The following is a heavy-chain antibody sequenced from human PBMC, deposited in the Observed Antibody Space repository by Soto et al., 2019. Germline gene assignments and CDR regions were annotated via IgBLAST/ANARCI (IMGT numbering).Heavy chain of an antibody. Sequence: GGSLRLSCAASGFTVSSNYMSWVRQAPGKGLEWVSVIYSGGSTYYADSVKGRFTISRDNSKNTLYLQMNSLRAEDTAVYYCARAPLVGVRGYYFDYWGQGTLVTVSS. J-gene: IGHJ4*02. CDR3: ARAPLVGVRGYYFDY. V-gene: IGHV3-53*01. CDR1: GFTVSSNY. D-gene: IGHD1-26*01. CDR2: IYSGGST.